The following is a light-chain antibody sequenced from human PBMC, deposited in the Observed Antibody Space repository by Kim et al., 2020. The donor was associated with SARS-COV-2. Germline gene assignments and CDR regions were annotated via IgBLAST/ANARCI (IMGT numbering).Light chain of an antibody. CDR1: TGGIASNH. CDR2: EDS. V-gene: IGLV6-57*03. J-gene: IGLJ3*02. CDR3: QSYDSRFWV. Sequence: NFMLTQPHSVSESPGRTVTISCTRSTGGIASNHVQWYQQRPGSAPTTVIYEDSLRASVVPDRFSGSIDSSSNSASLTISGLKTEDEADYYCQSYDSRFWVFGGGTQLTVL.